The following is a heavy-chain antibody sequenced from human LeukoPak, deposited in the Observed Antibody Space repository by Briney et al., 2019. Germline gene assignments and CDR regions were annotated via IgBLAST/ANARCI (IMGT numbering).Heavy chain of an antibody. D-gene: IGHD6-13*01. Sequence: EASVKVSCKASGYTFTGYYMHWVRQAPGQGLEWMGIINPSGGSTSYAQKFQGRVTMTRDTSTSAVYMELSSLRSEDTAVYYCARDSSSHPGRQSMDVWGQGTTVTVSS. CDR3: ARDSSSHPGRQSMDV. CDR1: GYTFTGYY. V-gene: IGHV1-46*01. J-gene: IGHJ6*02. CDR2: INPSGGST.